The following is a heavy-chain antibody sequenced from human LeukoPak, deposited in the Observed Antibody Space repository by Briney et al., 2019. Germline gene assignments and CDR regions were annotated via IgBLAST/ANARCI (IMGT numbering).Heavy chain of an antibody. CDR1: GFTFSSYS. J-gene: IGHJ3*02. Sequence: GGSLRLPCAASGFTFSSYSMNWVRQAPGKGLEWVSSISSSSSYIYYADSVKGRFTISRDNAKNSLYLQMNSLRAEDTAVYYCASGIYDFWSGSNDAFDIWGQGTMVTVSS. CDR3: ASGIYDFWSGSNDAFDI. CDR2: ISSSSSYI. D-gene: IGHD3-3*01. V-gene: IGHV3-21*01.